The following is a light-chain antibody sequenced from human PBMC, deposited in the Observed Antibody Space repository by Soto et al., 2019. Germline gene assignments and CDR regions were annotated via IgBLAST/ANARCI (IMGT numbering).Light chain of an antibody. Sequence: EMVMTQSPATLSVSPGERATLSCRASQSFRGLLACYQQKPGQAPRLLIYDAYNRATGIPPRFSGSGSGTDFTLTISSLEPEDSAVYYCQQRHMWPITFGQGTRLEI. V-gene: IGKV3-11*01. CDR2: DAY. J-gene: IGKJ5*01. CDR1: QSFRGL. CDR3: QQRHMWPIT.